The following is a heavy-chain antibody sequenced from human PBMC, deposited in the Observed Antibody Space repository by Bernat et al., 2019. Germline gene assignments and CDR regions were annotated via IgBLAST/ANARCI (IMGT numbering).Heavy chain of an antibody. V-gene: IGHV3-30-3*01. CDR1: GFTFSSYA. D-gene: IGHD6-13*01. CDR3: ARIGTGRPFDP. J-gene: IGHJ5*02. CDR2: ISYDGSNK. Sequence: QVQLVESGGGVVQPGRSLRLSCAASGFTFSSYAMHWVRQAPGKGLEWVAVISYDGSNKYYADSVKGRFTSSRDNSKNALYLQMNSLRAEDTAVYYCARIGTGRPFDPWGQGTLVTVSS.